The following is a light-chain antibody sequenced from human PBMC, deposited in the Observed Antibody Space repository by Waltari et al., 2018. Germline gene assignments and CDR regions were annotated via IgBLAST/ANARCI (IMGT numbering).Light chain of an antibody. Sequence: DIQMTQSPSSLSASVGYIVTITCRASQSIRSYLNWYKQKPGKAPKLLIYAASSLQSGVPSRFSGSGSGTDFTLTISSLQPDDFATYYCQQYNSYLGTFGQGTKVEI. CDR2: AAS. CDR1: QSIRSY. CDR3: QQYNSYLGT. J-gene: IGKJ1*01. V-gene: IGKV1-39*01.